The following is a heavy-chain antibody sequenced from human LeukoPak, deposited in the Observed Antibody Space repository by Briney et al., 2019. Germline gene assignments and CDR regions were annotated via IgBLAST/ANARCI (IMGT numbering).Heavy chain of an antibody. J-gene: IGHJ5*02. D-gene: IGHD6-13*01. CDR2: IIGSGGST. CDR1: GFTFSSYA. CDR3: AKDLSSSWQATFDP. V-gene: IGHV3-23*01. Sequence: GGSLRLSCAASGFTFSSYAMSWVRQAPGKGLEWVSAIIGSGGSTYYADSVKGRFTISRDNSKNTLYLQMNSLRAEDTAVYYCAKDLSSSWQATFDPWGQGTLVTVSS.